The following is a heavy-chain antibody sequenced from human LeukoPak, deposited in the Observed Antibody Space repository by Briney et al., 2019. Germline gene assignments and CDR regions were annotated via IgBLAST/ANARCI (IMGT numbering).Heavy chain of an antibody. CDR2: ISGSGGST. Sequence: PGGSLRLSCAASGFTFSSYAMSWVRQAPGKGLEWVSAISGSGGSTYYADSVKGRFTIPRDNSKNTLYLQMNSLRAEDTAVYYCAKVEDYYGSGSYAHWGQGTLVTVSS. CDR1: GFTFSSYA. J-gene: IGHJ4*02. V-gene: IGHV3-23*01. D-gene: IGHD3-10*01. CDR3: AKVEDYYGSGSYAH.